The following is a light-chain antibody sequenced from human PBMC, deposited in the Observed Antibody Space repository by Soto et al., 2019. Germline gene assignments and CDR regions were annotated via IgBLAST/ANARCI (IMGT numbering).Light chain of an antibody. CDR3: QQYNSYPLT. Sequence: DIQMTQSPSTLSASVGDRVTITCRASQSISSWLAWYQQKPGKAPKLLIYDASSLESGVPARFSGSGSGTEFTLTISSLQPDDFATYYCQQYNSYPLTFGQGTRLEIK. V-gene: IGKV1-5*01. CDR1: QSISSW. J-gene: IGKJ5*01. CDR2: DAS.